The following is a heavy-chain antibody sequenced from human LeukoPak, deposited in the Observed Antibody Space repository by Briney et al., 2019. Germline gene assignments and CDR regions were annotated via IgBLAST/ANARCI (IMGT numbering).Heavy chain of an antibody. CDR2: INPNSGGT. CDR1: GYTLTGYY. CDR3: ARDSLRGYSGYVQFDY. D-gene: IGHD5-12*01. J-gene: IGHJ4*02. Sequence: GASVKVSCKASGYTLTGYYMHWVRQAPGQGLEWMGWINPNSGGTNYAQKFQGWVTMTRDTSISTAYMELSRLRSDDTAVYYCARDSLRGYSGYVQFDYWGQGTLVTVSS. V-gene: IGHV1-2*04.